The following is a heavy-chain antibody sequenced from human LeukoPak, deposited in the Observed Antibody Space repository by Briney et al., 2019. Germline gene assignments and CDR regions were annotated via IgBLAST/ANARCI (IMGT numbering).Heavy chain of an antibody. CDR2: ISYDGSNK. CDR3: ARVGGDFGDYGGAFDI. D-gene: IGHD4-17*01. V-gene: IGHV3-30-3*01. J-gene: IGHJ3*02. CDR1: GFTFSSYA. Sequence: GGSLRPSCAASGFTFSSYAMHWVRQAPGKGLEWVAVISYDGSNKYYADSVKGRFTISRDNSKNTLYLQMNSLRAEDTAVYYCARVGGDFGDYGGAFDIWGQGTMVTVSS.